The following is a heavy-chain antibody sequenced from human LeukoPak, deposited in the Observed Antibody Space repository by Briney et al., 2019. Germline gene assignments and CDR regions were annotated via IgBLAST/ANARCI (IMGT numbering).Heavy chain of an antibody. V-gene: IGHV3-7*03. Sequence: GGSLRLSCAASGFTFSSYWMSWVRQAPGKGLEWVANIKQDGSEKYYVDSVKGRFTISRDNSKNTLYLQMNSLRAEDTAVYYCAKGIVGARSNWFHPWGQGTLVTVSS. CDR1: GFTFSSYW. CDR2: IKQDGSEK. J-gene: IGHJ5*02. CDR3: AKGIVGARSNWFHP. D-gene: IGHD1-26*01.